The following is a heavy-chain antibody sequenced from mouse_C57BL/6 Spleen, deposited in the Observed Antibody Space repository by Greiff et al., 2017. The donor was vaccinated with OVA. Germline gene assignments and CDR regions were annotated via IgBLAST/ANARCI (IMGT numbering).Heavy chain of an antibody. CDR1: GYTFTSYW. Sequence: QVQLQQPGAELVKPGASVKLSCKASGYTFTSYWMHWVKQRPGQGLEWIGMIHPNSGSTNYNEKFKSKATLTVENASSTAYMQLSSLTSEDSAVYYCARSITTVVATDFDYWGQGTTLTVSS. CDR3: ARSITTVVATDFDY. J-gene: IGHJ2*01. CDR2: IHPNSGST. D-gene: IGHD1-1*01. V-gene: IGHV1-64*01.